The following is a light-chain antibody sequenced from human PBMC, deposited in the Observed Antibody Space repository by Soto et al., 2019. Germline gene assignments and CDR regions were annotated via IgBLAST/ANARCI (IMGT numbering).Light chain of an antibody. Sequence: QSVLTQPASVSGSPGQSINVSCTGASSDVANDKFVSWYQQHPGKAPKLMIYEGTKRPSGVSDRFSASKSGDTASLTISGLQAEDEADYYCCSYAHSETHNYVFGTGTKVTV. CDR3: CSYAHSETHNYV. J-gene: IGLJ1*01. CDR2: EGT. V-gene: IGLV2-23*01. CDR1: SSDVANDKF.